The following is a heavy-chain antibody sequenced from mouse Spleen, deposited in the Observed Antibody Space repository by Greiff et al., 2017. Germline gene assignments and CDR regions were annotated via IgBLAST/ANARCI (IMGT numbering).Heavy chain of an antibody. Sequence: QVQLQQPGAELVTPGASVKMSCTTSGYNFTSYWITWVKQRPGQGLEWIGGIYPGSGSPKYNEKFQSKATLTVDTSSSTAYIPLSSLTSEDSAVFYCARGLRYFYAMDYWGQGASVTVSS. D-gene: IGHD1-1*01. CDR3: ARGLRYFYAMDY. J-gene: IGHJ4*01. CDR1: GYNFTSYW. V-gene: IGHV1-55*01. CDR2: IYPGSGSP.